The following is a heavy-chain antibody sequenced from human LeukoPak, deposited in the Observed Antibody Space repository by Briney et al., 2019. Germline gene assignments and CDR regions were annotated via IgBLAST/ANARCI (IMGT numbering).Heavy chain of an antibody. D-gene: IGHD3/OR15-3a*01. CDR3: ARDHNFGLYNWFDP. J-gene: IGHJ5*02. V-gene: IGHV1-2*06. Sequence: ASVEVSCKASGYTFTGYYMHWVRQAPGQGLEWMGRVNPNSGGTNYAQKFQGRVTMTRDTSISTAYMELSRLRSDDTAVYYCARDHNFGLYNWFDPWGQGTLVTVSS. CDR1: GYTFTGYY. CDR2: VNPNSGGT.